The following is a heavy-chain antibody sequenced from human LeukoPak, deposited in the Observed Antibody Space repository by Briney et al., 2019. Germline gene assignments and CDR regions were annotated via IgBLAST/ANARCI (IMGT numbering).Heavy chain of an antibody. V-gene: IGHV1-46*01. CDR1: GYTFTSYY. Sequence: ASVKVSCKASGYTFTSYYMHWVRQAPGQGLEWMGIINPSGGSTSYAQKFQGRVTMTRDTSTSTVYMELSSLRSKDTAVYYCARDQDQYYYDSSGYLDYFDYWGQGTLVTVSS. J-gene: IGHJ4*02. D-gene: IGHD3-22*01. CDR2: INPSGGST. CDR3: ARDQDQYYYDSSGYLDYFDY.